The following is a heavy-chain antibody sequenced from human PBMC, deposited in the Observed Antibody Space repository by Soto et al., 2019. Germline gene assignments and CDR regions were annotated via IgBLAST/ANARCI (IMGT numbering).Heavy chain of an antibody. Sequence: QVQLVQSGAEVKKPGASVKVSCKASGYTFTNYGINWVRQAPGQGLEWMGWISASNGNTNYAQRVQGRVTMTTDTSTSRAYMELRSLRSDVTAVYYCARSQSGDYEGCGYWGQGTLVTVSS. CDR3: ARSQSGDYEGCGY. D-gene: IGHD4-17*01. CDR1: GYTFTNYG. V-gene: IGHV1-18*01. CDR2: ISASNGNT. J-gene: IGHJ4*02.